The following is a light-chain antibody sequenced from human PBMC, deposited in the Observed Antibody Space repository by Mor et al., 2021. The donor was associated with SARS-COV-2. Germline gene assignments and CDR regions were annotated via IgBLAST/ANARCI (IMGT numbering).Light chain of an antibody. Sequence: YQQKPGKAPKLLIYAASSLPSGVPSRFIGSGSGTDFTLTISSLQPEDFATYFCQQANIFPFTFGPGTKV. CDR3: QQANIFPFT. V-gene: IGKV1-12*01. CDR2: AAS. J-gene: IGKJ3*01.